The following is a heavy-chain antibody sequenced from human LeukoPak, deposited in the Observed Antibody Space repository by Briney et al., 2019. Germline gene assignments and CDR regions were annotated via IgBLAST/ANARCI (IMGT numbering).Heavy chain of an antibody. CDR2: IYHSGST. CDR1: GGSISSGGYS. CDR3: ARDPIGEGLSD. J-gene: IGHJ4*02. D-gene: IGHD3-10*01. V-gene: IGHV4-30-2*01. Sequence: SETLSLTCAVSGGSISSGGYSWSWIRQPPGKGLEWIGYIYHSGSTYYNPSLKSRVTISVDTSKNQFSLKLSSVTAADTAVYYCARDPIGEGLSDWGQGTLVTVSS.